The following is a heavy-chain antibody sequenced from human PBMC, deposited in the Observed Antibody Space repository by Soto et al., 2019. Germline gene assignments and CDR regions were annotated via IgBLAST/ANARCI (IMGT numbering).Heavy chain of an antibody. J-gene: IGHJ2*01. V-gene: IGHV1-3*01. Sequence: QVPLVQSGAEVKKPGASVKVSCKASGYTFTSYAMHWVRQAPGQRLEWMGWINAGNGNTKYSQKFQGRVTITRDTSASTAYMELSSLRSEDTAVYYCARDRGIGYCSSASCLGATEGDWYFDLWGRGTLVTVSS. D-gene: IGHD2-2*01. CDR1: GYTFTSYA. CDR3: ARDRGIGYCSSASCLGATEGDWYFDL. CDR2: INAGNGNT.